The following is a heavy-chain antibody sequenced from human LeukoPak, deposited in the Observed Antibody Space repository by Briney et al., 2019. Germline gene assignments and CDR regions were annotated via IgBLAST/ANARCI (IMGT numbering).Heavy chain of an antibody. J-gene: IGHJ4*02. CDR2: ISSSSSTI. CDR3: ARNEWIDY. Sequence: GESLKISCSASGFTFSSYSMNWVRQAPGKGLEWVSYISSSSSTIYYADSVKGRFTISRDNAKNSLYLQMNSLRAEDTAVYYCARNEWIDYWGKGTLVTVSS. CDR1: GFTFSSYS. V-gene: IGHV3-48*01. D-gene: IGHD5-12*01.